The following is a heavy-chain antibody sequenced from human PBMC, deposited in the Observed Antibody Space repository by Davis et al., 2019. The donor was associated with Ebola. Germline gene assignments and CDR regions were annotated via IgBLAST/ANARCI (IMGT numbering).Heavy chain of an antibody. Sequence: AASVKVSCKASGYTFTKYTMHWVRQAPGQRLEWMGWINAGNGNTKYSQKFQGRVTITRDTSASTAYMELSSLRSEDTAVYYCARDNYVVVPAAIFAFDIWGQGTMVTVSS. D-gene: IGHD2-2*02. CDR2: INAGNGNT. J-gene: IGHJ3*02. CDR3: ARDNYVVVPAAIFAFDI. CDR1: GYTFTKYT. V-gene: IGHV1-3*01.